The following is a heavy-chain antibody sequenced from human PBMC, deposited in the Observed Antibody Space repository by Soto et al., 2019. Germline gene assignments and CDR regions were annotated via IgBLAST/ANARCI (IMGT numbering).Heavy chain of an antibody. CDR1: GYTFTSYA. D-gene: IGHD5-12*01. CDR2: INAGNGNT. V-gene: IGHV1-3*01. Sequence: ASVNVSCKASGYTFTSYAMHWVRQAPGQRLEWMGWINAGNGNTKYSQKFQGRVTITKNTSVSTAYMELSSLRSEDTAVYYCARGPLRNWFDPWGQGTLVTV. CDR3: ARGPLRNWFDP. J-gene: IGHJ5*02.